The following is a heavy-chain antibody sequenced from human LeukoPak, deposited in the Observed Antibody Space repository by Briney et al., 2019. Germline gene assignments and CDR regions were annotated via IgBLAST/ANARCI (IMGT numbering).Heavy chain of an antibody. CDR3: ARHDNDDDFDY. V-gene: IGHV7-4-1*02. Sequence: ASVKVSCKATGYTFIRYAINWLRQVPGQGLEWMGWINMYTANPAYAQGFTERFVFSLDTSVSTAYLEISNLKAEDTAVYYCARHDNDDDFDYWGQGTLVTVSS. D-gene: IGHD3-16*01. CDR1: GYTFIRYA. J-gene: IGHJ4*02. CDR2: INMYTANP.